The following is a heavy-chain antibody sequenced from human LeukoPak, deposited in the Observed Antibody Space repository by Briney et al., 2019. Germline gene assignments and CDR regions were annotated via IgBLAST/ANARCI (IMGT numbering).Heavy chain of an antibody. CDR2: IYSGGST. CDR1: GFTVSSNY. V-gene: IGHV3-53*01. Sequence: GGSLRLSCAASGFTVSSNYMSWVRQAPGKGLEWVSVIYSGGSTYYADSVKGRFTISRDNSKNTLYLQMNSLRAEDTAVYYCARGIVGATHSFDPWGQGTLVTVSS. J-gene: IGHJ5*02. D-gene: IGHD1-26*01. CDR3: ARGIVGATHSFDP.